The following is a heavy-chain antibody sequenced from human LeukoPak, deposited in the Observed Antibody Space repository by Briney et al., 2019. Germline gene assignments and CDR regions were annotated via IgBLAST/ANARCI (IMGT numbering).Heavy chain of an antibody. V-gene: IGHV1-8*01. CDR1: GYTFTSYD. J-gene: IGHJ5*02. CDR3: ARGDRRWLLLDWFDP. CDR2: MNPNSGNT. D-gene: IGHD3-22*01. Sequence: ASVKVSCXASGYTFTSYDINWVRQATGQGLEWMGWMNPNSGNTGYAQKFQGRVTMTRNTSISTAYMGLSSLRSEDTAVYYCARGDRRWLLLDWFDPWGQGTLVTVSS.